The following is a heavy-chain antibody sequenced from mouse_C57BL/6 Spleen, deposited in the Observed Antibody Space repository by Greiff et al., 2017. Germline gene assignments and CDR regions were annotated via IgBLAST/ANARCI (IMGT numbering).Heavy chain of an antibody. CDR3: ARLYYYAMDY. CDR2: ISDGGGST. J-gene: IGHJ4*01. CDR1: GFTFSSYA. Sequence: EVKLMESGGGLVKPGGSLKLSCAASGFTFSSYAMSWVRQTPEKRLEWVATISDGGGSTYYPDTVKGRFTISRDNAKNTLYLQMSRLKSEDTAMYYCARLYYYAMDYWGQGTSVTVSS. V-gene: IGHV5-4*03.